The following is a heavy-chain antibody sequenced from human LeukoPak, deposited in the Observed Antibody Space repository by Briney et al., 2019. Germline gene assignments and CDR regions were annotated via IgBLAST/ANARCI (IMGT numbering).Heavy chain of an antibody. D-gene: IGHD6-13*01. V-gene: IGHV7-4-1*02. J-gene: IGHJ6*03. CDR2: INTNTGNP. Sequence: ASVKVSCKASGYTFTSYAMNWVRQAPGQGLEWMGWINTNTGNPTYAQGFTGRFVFSLDTSVSTAYLQISSLKAEDTAVYYCARDQSSSWTHYYYMDVWGKGTTVTVSS. CDR3: ARDQSSSWTHYYYMDV. CDR1: GYTFTSYA.